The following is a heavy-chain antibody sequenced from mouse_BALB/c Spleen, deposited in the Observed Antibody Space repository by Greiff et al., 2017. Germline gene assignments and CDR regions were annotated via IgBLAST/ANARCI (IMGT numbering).Heavy chain of an antibody. CDR1: GFSLTSYG. Sequence: QVQLKESGPGLVAPSQSLSITCTVSGFSLTSYGVHWVRQPPGKGLEWLGVIWAGGSTNYNSALMSRLSISKDNSKSQVFLKMNSLQTDDTAMYYCARDRALYYGNGYAMDYWGQGTSVTVSA. CDR3: ARDRALYYGNGYAMDY. V-gene: IGHV2-9*02. CDR2: IWAGGST. D-gene: IGHD2-1*01. J-gene: IGHJ4*01.